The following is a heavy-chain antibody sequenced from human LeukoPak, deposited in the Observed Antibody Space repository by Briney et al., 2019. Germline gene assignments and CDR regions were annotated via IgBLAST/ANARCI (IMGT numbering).Heavy chain of an antibody. CDR1: GDSVSSNSAA. CDR2: TYYRSKWYN. V-gene: IGHV6-1*01. J-gene: IGHJ4*02. CDR3: AANGYYTIEY. Sequence: SQTLSLTCAISGDSVSSNSAAWNWIRQSPSRGLEWLGRTYYRSKWYNDYAVSVKSRITINPDTSKNQFSLNFNSMSAADSAVYYCAANGYYTIEYWGQGTLVTVSS. D-gene: IGHD1-26*01.